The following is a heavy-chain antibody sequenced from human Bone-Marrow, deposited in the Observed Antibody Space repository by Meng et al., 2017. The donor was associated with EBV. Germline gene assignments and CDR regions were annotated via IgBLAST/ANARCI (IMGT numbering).Heavy chain of an antibody. V-gene: IGHV4-4*02. CDR2: IFYGGST. CDR1: GGSIRSSNW. Sequence: QVQRQESGPRLVTPSGTLSLTCVVSGGSIRSSNWWSWVRQPPGKGLEWIGEIFYGGSTNYNPSLESRVTISVDKSKNQFSLKLSSVTAADTAVYYCAAGFRELVRSRDYWGQGTLVTVSS. D-gene: IGHD3-10*01. J-gene: IGHJ4*02. CDR3: AAGFRELVRSRDY.